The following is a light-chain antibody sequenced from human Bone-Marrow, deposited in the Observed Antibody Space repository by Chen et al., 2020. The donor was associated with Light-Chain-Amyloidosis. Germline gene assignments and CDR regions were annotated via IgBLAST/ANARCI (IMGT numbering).Light chain of an antibody. Sequence: SYELTQPPSVSVSPGQTARIPCSGDDLPTKYAYWYQQKPGQAPVLVIHRDTERPSGISERFSGSRSGTTATLTISGVQAEDEADYHGQSADSSGSDEVIFGGGTKLTVL. CDR1: DLPTKY. J-gene: IGLJ2*01. V-gene: IGLV3-25*03. CDR3: QSADSSGSDEVI. CDR2: RDT.